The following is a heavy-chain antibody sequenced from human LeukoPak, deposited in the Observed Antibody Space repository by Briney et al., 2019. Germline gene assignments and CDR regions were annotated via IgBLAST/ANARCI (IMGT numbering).Heavy chain of an antibody. V-gene: IGHV1-3*01. CDR3: TREAAYYFDY. Sequence: ASVKVSCKASGYTFTRYDMYWVRQAPGQGLEWMGWISAGYGNTKYSQKFQDRVTITRDTSASTAYMELSSLRSEDTAVYYCTREAAYYFDYWGQGTLVTVSP. CDR1: GYTFTRYD. CDR2: ISAGYGNT. J-gene: IGHJ4*02.